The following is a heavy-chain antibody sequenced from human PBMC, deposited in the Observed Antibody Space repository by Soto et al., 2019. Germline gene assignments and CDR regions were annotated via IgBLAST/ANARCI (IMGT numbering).Heavy chain of an antibody. V-gene: IGHV1-69*13. CDR3: ARGGGPYVWFNEF. D-gene: IGHD3-16*01. CDR1: GGTFSSYA. CDR2: IIPVFGTT. J-gene: IGHJ4*02. Sequence: SVKVSCKASGGTFSSYAISWVRQAPGQGLEWLGGIIPVFGTTNYAEKLQDRVTITADESTNTAYMELTSLTSADTAMYYCARGGGPYVWFNEFWGQGTLVTVSS.